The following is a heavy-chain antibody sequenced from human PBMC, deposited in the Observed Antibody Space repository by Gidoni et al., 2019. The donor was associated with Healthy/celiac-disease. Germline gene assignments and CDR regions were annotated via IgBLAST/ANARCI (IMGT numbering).Heavy chain of an antibody. D-gene: IGHD3-22*01. CDR3: AKEYYYDRSGRLDAFDS. J-gene: IGHJ3*02. CDR2: ISWNSGSI. V-gene: IGHV3-9*01. Sequence: EVQLVESGGGLVQPGRSLRLSCAASGFTFDDYAMHWVRQVPGKGLEWFSGISWNSGSIAYADSVKGRFTISRDNAKNSLYLQMKSLRVEDTALYYCAKEYYYDRSGRLDAFDSWGQGTMVTVSS. CDR1: GFTFDDYA.